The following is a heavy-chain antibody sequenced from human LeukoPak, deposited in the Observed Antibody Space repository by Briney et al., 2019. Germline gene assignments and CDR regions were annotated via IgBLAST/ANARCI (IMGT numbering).Heavy chain of an antibody. D-gene: IGHD3-10*01. Sequence: PSETLSLTCTVSGGSISSYYWSWIRQPAGKGLEWIGRIYTSGSTNYNPSLKSRVTMSVDTSKNQFSLKLSSVTAADTAVYYCARDRPTISYYYGSGSYGANWFDPWGQGTLVTVSS. CDR1: GGSISSYY. CDR3: ARDRPTISYYYGSGSYGANWFDP. J-gene: IGHJ5*02. V-gene: IGHV4-4*07. CDR2: IYTSGST.